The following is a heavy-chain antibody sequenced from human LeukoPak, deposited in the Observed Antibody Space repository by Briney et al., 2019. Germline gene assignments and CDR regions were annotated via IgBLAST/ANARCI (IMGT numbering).Heavy chain of an antibody. CDR1: GYTFTSYA. J-gene: IGHJ4*02. CDR2: INAGNGNT. CDR3: ARDVGYCSSTSCDSYYFDY. D-gene: IGHD2-2*01. Sequence: ASVKVSCKASGYTFTSYAMHWVRQAPGQRLEWMGWINAGNGNTKYSQKFQGRVTITRDTSASTAYMELSSLRSEDTAVYYCARDVGYCSSTSCDSYYFDYWGQGTLVTVS. V-gene: IGHV1-3*01.